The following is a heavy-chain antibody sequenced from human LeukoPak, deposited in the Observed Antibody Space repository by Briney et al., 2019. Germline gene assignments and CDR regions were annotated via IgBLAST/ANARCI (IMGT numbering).Heavy chain of an antibody. D-gene: IGHD3-22*01. V-gene: IGHV4-30-4*01. J-gene: IGHJ5*02. CDR2: MYYSGST. CDR3: ARPYYYDSRIDP. Sequence: SQTLSLTCTVSGGSISSGDYCWSWIRQPPGKGLEGITYMYYSGSTNYNPSLKSRVTMSADTSKNNLSLKLSSVTAADTAAYYCARPYYYDSRIDPWGEGILVTVSS. CDR1: GGSISSGDYC.